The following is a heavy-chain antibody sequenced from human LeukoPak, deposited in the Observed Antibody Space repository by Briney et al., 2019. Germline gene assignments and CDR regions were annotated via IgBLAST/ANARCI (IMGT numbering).Heavy chain of an antibody. Sequence: PSQTLSLTCTVSGGSISSGSYYWSWIRQPAGKGPEWIGRIYTSGSTNYNPSLKSRVTISVDTSKNQFSLKLSSVTAADTAVYYCARDVSYDSSGYYAYHHDYWGQGTLVTVSS. D-gene: IGHD3-22*01. CDR1: GGSISSGSYY. J-gene: IGHJ4*02. V-gene: IGHV4-61*02. CDR3: ARDVSYDSSGYYAYHHDY. CDR2: IYTSGST.